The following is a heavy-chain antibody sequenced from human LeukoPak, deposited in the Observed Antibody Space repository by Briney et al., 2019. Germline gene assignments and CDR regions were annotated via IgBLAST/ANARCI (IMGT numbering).Heavy chain of an antibody. CDR1: GGTFSSYA. J-gene: IGHJ6*03. CDR3: ASWVGGYYYYMDV. Sequence: SVKVSCKASGGTFSSYAISWVRQAPGQGLEWMGGIIPIFGTANYAQKFQGRVTITADESTSTASMELSSLRSEDTAVYYCASWVGGYYYYMDVWGKGTTVTVSS. CDR2: IIPIFGTA. D-gene: IGHD2-15*01. V-gene: IGHV1-69*13.